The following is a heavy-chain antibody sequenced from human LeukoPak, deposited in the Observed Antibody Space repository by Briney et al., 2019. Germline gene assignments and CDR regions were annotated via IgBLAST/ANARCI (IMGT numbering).Heavy chain of an antibody. V-gene: IGHV3-21*01. CDR1: GFTFSSYS. J-gene: IGHJ6*04. Sequence: GGSLRLSCAASGFTFSSYSMNWVRQAPGKGLEWVSSISSSSYIYYADSVKGRFTISRDNAKNSLYLQMNSLRAEDTAVYYCARDRSYYGSGSYPLNGMDVWGKGTTVTVSS. CDR2: ISSSSYI. CDR3: ARDRSYYGSGSYPLNGMDV. D-gene: IGHD3-10*01.